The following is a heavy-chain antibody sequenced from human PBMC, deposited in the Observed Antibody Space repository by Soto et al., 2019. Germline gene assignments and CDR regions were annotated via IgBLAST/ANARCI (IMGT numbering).Heavy chain of an antibody. D-gene: IGHD6-13*01. CDR1: GFTFSDYY. CDR2: ISSSGSTI. J-gene: IGHJ6*02. CDR3: ARAPGRQQLALYYYYYGMDV. Sequence: QVQLVESGGGLVKPGGSLRLSCAASGFTFSDYYMSWIRQAPGKGLEWVSYISSSGSTIYYADSVKGRFTISRDNAKNSLYLQMNSLRAEDTAVYYCARAPGRQQLALYYYYYGMDVWGQGTTVTVSS. V-gene: IGHV3-11*01.